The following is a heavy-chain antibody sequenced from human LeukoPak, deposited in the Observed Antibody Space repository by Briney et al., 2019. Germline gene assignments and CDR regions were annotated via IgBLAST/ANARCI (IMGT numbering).Heavy chain of an antibody. CDR2: ISNDGSNK. CDR3: ARGSWDLVYFDY. V-gene: IGHV3-30*04. D-gene: IGHD1-26*01. Sequence: PGGSLRLSCAASGFTFSSYAMHWVRQAPGKGLEWVAVISNDGSNKYYADSVKDRFTISRDNPKNTLYLQMNSLRAEDTAVYYCARGSWDLVYFDYWGQGTLVTVSS. J-gene: IGHJ4*02. CDR1: GFTFSSYA.